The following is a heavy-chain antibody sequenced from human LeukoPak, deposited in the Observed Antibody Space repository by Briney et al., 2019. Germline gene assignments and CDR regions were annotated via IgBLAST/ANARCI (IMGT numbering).Heavy chain of an antibody. J-gene: IGHJ5*02. V-gene: IGHV3-7*01. CDR2: XXQDGSEK. D-gene: IGHD3-10*01. Sequence: GGSLRLSCAASGFTLSSYWMSWVRQAPGKGXXXXXXXXQDGSEKYYVDSVKGRFTISRDNAKNSLYLQMNSLRAEDTAVYYCARYPGSGSYLPSYNWFDPWGQGTLVTVSS. CDR3: ARYPGSGSYLPSYNWFDP. CDR1: GFTLSSYW.